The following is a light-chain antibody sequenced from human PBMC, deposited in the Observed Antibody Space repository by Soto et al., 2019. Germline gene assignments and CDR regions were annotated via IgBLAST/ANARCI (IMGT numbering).Light chain of an antibody. Sequence: EIVMTHSPATLSVSPCETTRLSFSASQSINSDVAWYQQKVGQTPRLLIHGASTRATGIAARFSGSGSGTEFTLTISGLQSEDFATYYCQQYNNWPPITFGQGTRLEI. V-gene: IGKV3D-15*01. CDR2: GAS. J-gene: IGKJ5*01. CDR1: QSINSD. CDR3: QQYNNWPPIT.